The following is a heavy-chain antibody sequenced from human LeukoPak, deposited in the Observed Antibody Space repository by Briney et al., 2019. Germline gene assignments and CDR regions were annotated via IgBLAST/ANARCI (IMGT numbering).Heavy chain of an antibody. CDR1: GFTFSGYA. D-gene: IGHD1-26*01. CDR2: ISSDGSNK. Sequence: GGSLRLSCAASGFTFSGYAMHWVRQAPGKGLEWVAVISSDGSNKYYADSVKGRFTISRDNSKNTLYLHMNSLRTEDMAVYYCTTDIISESQSVLLGYLDYWGQGTLVTVSS. V-gene: IGHV3-30*01. J-gene: IGHJ4*02. CDR3: TTDIISESQSVLLGYLDY.